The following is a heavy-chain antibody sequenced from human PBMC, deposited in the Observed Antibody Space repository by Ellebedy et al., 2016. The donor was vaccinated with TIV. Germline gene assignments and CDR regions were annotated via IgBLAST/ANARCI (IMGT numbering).Heavy chain of an antibody. V-gene: IGHV3-9*01. Sequence: SLKISCAASGFTFDDYAFHWVRQAPGKGLEWVSGISWNSGIIGYGDSVTGRFTISRDNAKNSLYLQMNSMRAEDTALYYCAKVSVGGYVQNWYFDLWGRGTLVTVSS. CDR3: AKVSVGGYVQNWYFDL. CDR2: ISWNSGII. J-gene: IGHJ2*01. D-gene: IGHD5-12*01. CDR1: GFTFDDYA.